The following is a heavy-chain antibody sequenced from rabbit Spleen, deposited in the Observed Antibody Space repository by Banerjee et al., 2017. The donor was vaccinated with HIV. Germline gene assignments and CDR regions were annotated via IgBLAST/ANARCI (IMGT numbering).Heavy chain of an antibody. J-gene: IGHJ6*01. Sequence: QSLDGNGGGLVKSGASLTLTCKSSGFSFNRGYDMCWVRLATGKGLEWIACIYAGISGNTYSATWAKGRFTISRTSSTTVTLQMTSLTAADTATYFCARDTSTSFSTYGMDLWGPGTLVTVS. D-gene: IGHD1-1*01. V-gene: IGHV1S40*01. CDR3: ARDTSTSFSTYGMDL. CDR1: GFSFNRGYD. CDR2: IYAGISGNT.